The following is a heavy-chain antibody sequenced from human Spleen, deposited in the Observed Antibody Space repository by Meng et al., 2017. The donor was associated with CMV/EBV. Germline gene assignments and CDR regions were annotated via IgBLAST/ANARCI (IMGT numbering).Heavy chain of an antibody. J-gene: IGHJ4*02. Sequence: SNLWTWVGQFRGKGLERIGEIYHSVSTNYNPALKIRVTISVDKFKNQFSLKLGSVTAAYTAVYYCARIERRRILKYCCSDCSTTDYWGQGTLVTVSS. CDR3: ARIERRRILKYCCSDCSTTDY. D-gene: IGHD2-21*02. CDR1: SNL. V-gene: IGHV4-4*02. CDR2: IYHSVST.